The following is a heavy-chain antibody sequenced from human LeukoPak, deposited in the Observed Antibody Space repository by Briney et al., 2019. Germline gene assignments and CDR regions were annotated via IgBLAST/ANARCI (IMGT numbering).Heavy chain of an antibody. V-gene: IGHV4-30-4*01. J-gene: IGHJ2*01. D-gene: IGHD6-19*01. CDR3: VSNQWPSWYFDL. CDR2: IYYSGST. Sequence: PSQALSLTCTVSGGSISSGDYYWSWIRQPPGKGLEWIGYIYYSGSTYYNPSLKSRVTISVDTSKNQFSLKLSSVTAADTAVYYCVSNQWPSWYFDLWGRGTLVTVSA. CDR1: GGSISSGDYY.